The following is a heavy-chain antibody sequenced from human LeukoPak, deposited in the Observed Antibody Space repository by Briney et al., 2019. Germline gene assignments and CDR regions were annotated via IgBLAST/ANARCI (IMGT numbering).Heavy chain of an antibody. V-gene: IGHV3-23*01. CDR3: AKGQDANYLPLDL. J-gene: IGHJ2*01. Sequence: GALRLSCAASGFNFKYYAMTWVRQAPGKGLEWVSSISGSGDYTYYADSVKGRFTISGDNSKDTLYLQVNSLRAEDMAVFYCAKGQDANYLPLDLWGRGTLVTVSS. CDR1: GFNFKYYA. CDR2: ISGSGDYT. D-gene: IGHD4/OR15-4a*01.